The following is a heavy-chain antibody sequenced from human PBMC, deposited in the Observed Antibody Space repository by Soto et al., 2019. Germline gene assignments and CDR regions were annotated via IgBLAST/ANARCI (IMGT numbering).Heavy chain of an antibody. D-gene: IGHD6-19*01. V-gene: IGHV1-46*01. CDR1: GYTFTSYY. CDR2: INPSGGST. J-gene: IGHJ6*02. CDR3: ARVVIINSSGRYYYYYGMDV. Sequence: QVQLVQSGAEVKKPGASVKVSCKASGYTFTSYYMLWVRQAPGQGLEWMGIINPSGGSTSYAQKCQGRVTMTRDTSTSTVYMELSSLRSEDTAVYYCARVVIINSSGRYYYYYGMDVWGQGTTVTVSS.